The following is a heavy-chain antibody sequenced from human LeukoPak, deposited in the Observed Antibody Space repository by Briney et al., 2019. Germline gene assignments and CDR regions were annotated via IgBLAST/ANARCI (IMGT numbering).Heavy chain of an antibody. CDR3: TRGMGGPDY. J-gene: IGHJ4*02. CDR1: GGSISSYY. Sequence: SETLSLTCTVSGGSISSYYWSWIRQPQGKGLEWIGYISYSGSTNYNPSLKSRVTMSVDTSKNQFSLKLSSVTAADTAVYYCTRGMGGPDYWGQGTLVTVSS. CDR2: ISYSGST. D-gene: IGHD2-15*01. V-gene: IGHV4-59*01.